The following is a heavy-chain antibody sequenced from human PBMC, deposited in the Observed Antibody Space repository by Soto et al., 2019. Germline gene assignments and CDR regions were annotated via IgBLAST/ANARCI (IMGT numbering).Heavy chain of an antibody. D-gene: IGHD4-17*01. CDR1: GGTFSSYA. J-gene: IGHJ6*02. Sequence: ASVKVSCKASGGTFSSYAISWVRQAPGQGLEWMGGIIPIFGTANYAQKFQGRVTITADKSTSTAYMELSSLRSEDTAVYYCARGLNTVTSGYYYGMDVWGQGTTVTVS. V-gene: IGHV1-69*06. CDR2: IIPIFGTA. CDR3: ARGLNTVTSGYYYGMDV.